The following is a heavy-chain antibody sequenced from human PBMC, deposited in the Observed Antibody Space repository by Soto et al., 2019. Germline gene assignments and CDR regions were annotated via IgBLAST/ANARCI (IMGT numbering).Heavy chain of an antibody. D-gene: IGHD3-16*01. CDR3: ARRTRQDFDNAYYGLDV. Sequence: QVHLVESGGGVVQPGTSLRLSCAASGFSFSTSGMHWVRQAPGKGLEWVAFIRSDGSNIYYADYVKGRFTISRDNSKNTLYLQMSSLRAEDTALYYCARRTRQDFDNAYYGLDVLGQGTMVTVSS. J-gene: IGHJ6*02. CDR1: GFSFSTSG. CDR2: IRSDGSNI. V-gene: IGHV3-33*01.